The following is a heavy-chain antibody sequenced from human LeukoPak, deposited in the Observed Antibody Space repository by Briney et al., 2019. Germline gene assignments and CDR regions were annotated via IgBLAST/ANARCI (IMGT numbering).Heavy chain of an antibody. Sequence: GGSLRLSCAASGFTFSGYAMSWVRQAPGKGLEWVSAISGSGGSTYYADSVKGRFTTSRDNSKNTLYLQMNSLRAEDTAVYYCAKLRQQLVYYYYYMDVWGKGTTVTVSS. D-gene: IGHD6-13*01. CDR3: AKLRQQLVYYYYYMDV. J-gene: IGHJ6*03. V-gene: IGHV3-23*01. CDR1: GFTFSGYA. CDR2: ISGSGGST.